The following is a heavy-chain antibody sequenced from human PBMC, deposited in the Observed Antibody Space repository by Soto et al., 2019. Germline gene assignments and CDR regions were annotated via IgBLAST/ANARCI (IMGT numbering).Heavy chain of an antibody. V-gene: IGHV1-3*01. CDR3: ARGKGMEENYYYYGMDV. J-gene: IGHJ6*02. D-gene: IGHD1-1*01. CDR1: GYTFSTYA. Sequence: ASVKVSWKASGYTFSTYALHWVRQAPGQGLEWMGWINDGNGHTRYSQKFKDRVTISRDTPASTAYMELSGLRSEDTAVYYCARGKGMEENYYYYGMDVWGQGTTVTVSS. CDR2: INDGNGHT.